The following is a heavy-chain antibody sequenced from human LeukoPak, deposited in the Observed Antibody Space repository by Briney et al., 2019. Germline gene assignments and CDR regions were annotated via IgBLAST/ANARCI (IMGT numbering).Heavy chain of an antibody. CDR3: ARGPSSWFSYYYYYGMDV. J-gene: IGHJ6*02. CDR2: MNPNSGNT. Sequence: ASVTVSCKASGYTFTSYDINWVRQAAGQGLEWMGWMNPNSGNTGYAQKFQGRVTMTRNTSISTAYMELSSLRSEDTAVYYCARGPSSWFSYYYYYGMDVWGQGTTVTVSS. V-gene: IGHV1-8*01. CDR1: GYTFTSYD. D-gene: IGHD6-13*01.